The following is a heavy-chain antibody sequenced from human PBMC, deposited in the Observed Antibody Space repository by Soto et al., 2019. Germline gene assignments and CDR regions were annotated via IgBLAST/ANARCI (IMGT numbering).Heavy chain of an antibody. J-gene: IGHJ4*02. CDR1: GFAFSNYA. CDR2: ISGNGGST. Sequence: PGGSLRLSCAASGFAFSNYAMNWVRQAPGKGLEWVSGISGNGGSTYYADSVKGRFTISRDNSKNTLDLQMNSLRDEDTAVYYCAKTPLSIFGLANSYFDHWGQGTLVTVSS. V-gene: IGHV3-23*01. CDR3: AKTPLSIFGLANSYFDH. D-gene: IGHD3-3*01.